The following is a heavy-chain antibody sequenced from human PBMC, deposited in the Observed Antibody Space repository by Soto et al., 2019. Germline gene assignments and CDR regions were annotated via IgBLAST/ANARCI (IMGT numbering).Heavy chain of an antibody. CDR2: INPNSGGT. CDR1: GYTFTGYY. CDR3: ASSMPLLWFGEFHRRHLYYYGMDV. J-gene: IGHJ6*02. Sequence: RASVKVSCKASGYTFTGYYMHWVRQAPGQGLEWMGWINPNSGGTNYAQKFQGRVTMTRDTSISTAYMELSRLRSDDTAVYYCASSMPLLWFGEFHRRHLYYYGMDVWGQGTTVTVSS. D-gene: IGHD3-10*01. V-gene: IGHV1-2*02.